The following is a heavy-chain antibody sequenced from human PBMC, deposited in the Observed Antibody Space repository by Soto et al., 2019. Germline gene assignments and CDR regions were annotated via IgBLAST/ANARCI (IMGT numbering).Heavy chain of an antibody. Sequence: EVQLLESGGGLVQPGESVRLSCAASGFTFSSYAMTWVRQAPGKGLEWVSSISGSGDYTYFADSVKGRFTISRDNSKDTLYLQMSSLRVEDTAIYYCAKDSRSHPQGWFDPWGQGTLVTVSS. D-gene: IGHD2-15*01. CDR1: GFTFSSYA. CDR2: ISGSGDYT. V-gene: IGHV3-23*01. J-gene: IGHJ5*02. CDR3: AKDSRSHPQGWFDP.